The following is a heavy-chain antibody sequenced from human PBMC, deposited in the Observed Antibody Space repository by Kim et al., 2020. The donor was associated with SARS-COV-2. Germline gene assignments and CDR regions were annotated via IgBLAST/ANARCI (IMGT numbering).Heavy chain of an antibody. V-gene: IGHV4-34*01. CDR1: GGSFSGYY. J-gene: IGHJ4*02. CDR3: ARGVNGYSYGFGHVWRY. D-gene: IGHD5-18*01. Sequence: SETLSLTCAVYGGSFSGYYWSWIRQPPGKGLEWIGEINHSGSTNYNPSLKSRVTISVDTSKNQFSLKLSSVTAADTAVYYCARGVNGYSYGFGHVWRYWGQGTLVTVSS. CDR2: INHSGST.